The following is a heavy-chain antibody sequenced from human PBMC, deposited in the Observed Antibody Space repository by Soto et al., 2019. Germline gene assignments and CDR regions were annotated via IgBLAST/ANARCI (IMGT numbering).Heavy chain of an antibody. D-gene: IGHD3-10*01. J-gene: IGHJ3*02. V-gene: IGHV4-59*08. CDR3: ARLGDISAAFDI. Sequence: QVQLQESGPGLVKPSETLSLTCTVSGGSISRYHWNWIRQPPGKGLEWIGSISYTGSTTYNPSLKSRVTISVDTSKNQFSLKLSSVTVADTAVYFCARLGDISAAFDIWGQGTLVTVSA. CDR2: ISYTGST. CDR1: GGSISRYH.